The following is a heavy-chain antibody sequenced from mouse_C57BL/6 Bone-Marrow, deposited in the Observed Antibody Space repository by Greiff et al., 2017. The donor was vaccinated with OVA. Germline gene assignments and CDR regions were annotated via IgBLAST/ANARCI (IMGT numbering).Heavy chain of an antibody. CDR1: GFTFSDYY. J-gene: IGHJ2*01. CDR3: ARDPSTGTRGSYYFDY. V-gene: IGHV5-16*01. CDR2: INYDGSST. D-gene: IGHD4-1*02. Sequence: EVQLVESEGGLVQPGSSMKLSCTASGFTFSDYYMAWVRQVPEKGLEWVANINYDGSSTYYLDSLKSRFIISRDNAKNILYLQMSSLKSEDTATYYCARDPSTGTRGSYYFDYWGQGTTLTVSS.